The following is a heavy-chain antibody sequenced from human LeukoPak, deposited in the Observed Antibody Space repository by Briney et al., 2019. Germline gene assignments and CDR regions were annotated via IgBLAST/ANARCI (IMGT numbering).Heavy chain of an antibody. CDR2: INAGNGNT. CDR3: ARDSAPYYYGSGSYYHYYYGMDV. Sequence: ASVKVSCKASGYTFTSYAMHWVRLAPGQRLEWMGWINAGNGNTKYSQKFQGRVTITRDTSASTAYMELSSLRSEDTAVYYCARDSAPYYYGSGSYYHYYYGMDVWGKGTTVTVSS. CDR1: GYTFTSYA. D-gene: IGHD3-10*01. V-gene: IGHV1-3*01. J-gene: IGHJ6*04.